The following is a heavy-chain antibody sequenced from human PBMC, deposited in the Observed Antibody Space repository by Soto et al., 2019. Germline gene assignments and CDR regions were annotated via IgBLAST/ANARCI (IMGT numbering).Heavy chain of an antibody. D-gene: IGHD4-4*01. J-gene: IGHJ6*02. V-gene: IGHV1-69*18. Sequence: QVQLVQSGAEVKRPGSSVKVSCTASGVIFRTYSIYWVRQAPGQGLAWMGSIIPLFGTPNYAQKFQGRVILSADESTSTAYMEVTSLRSEDTAMYFCASRQGGNSDNYYNMDVWGQGNTVTVSS. CDR1: GVIFRTYS. CDR2: IIPLFGTP. CDR3: ASRQGGNSDNYYNMDV.